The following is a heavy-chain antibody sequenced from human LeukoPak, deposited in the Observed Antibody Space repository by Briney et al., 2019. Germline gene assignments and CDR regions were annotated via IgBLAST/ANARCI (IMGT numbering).Heavy chain of an antibody. CDR2: INSDGSST. CDR1: GFTFSSYW. CDR3: AKDVSALSHYYGMDV. D-gene: IGHD2/OR15-2a*01. J-gene: IGHJ6*02. V-gene: IGHV3-74*01. Sequence: GGSLRLSCAASGFTFSSYWMHWVRQAPGKGLVWVSRINSDGSSTSYADSVKGRFTISRDNAKNTLYLQMNSLRAEDTAVYYCAKDVSALSHYYGMDVWGQGTTVTVSS.